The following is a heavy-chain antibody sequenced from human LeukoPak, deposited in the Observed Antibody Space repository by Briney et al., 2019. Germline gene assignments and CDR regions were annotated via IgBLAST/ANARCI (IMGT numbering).Heavy chain of an antibody. J-gene: IGHJ4*02. CDR2: INPNSGDT. Sequence: ASVKVSCKASGYTFTSYYMHWVRQAPGQGLEWMGWINPNSGDTNYAQKFQGRVTMTRDTSFSTAYMELSRLKSDDTAVYYCARKNNFWSGYVFDYWGQGSLVTVSS. CDR1: GYTFTSYY. D-gene: IGHD3-3*01. CDR3: ARKNNFWSGYVFDY. V-gene: IGHV1-2*02.